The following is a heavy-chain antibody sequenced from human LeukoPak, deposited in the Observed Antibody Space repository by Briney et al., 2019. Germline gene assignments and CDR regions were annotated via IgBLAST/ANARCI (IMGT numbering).Heavy chain of an antibody. CDR1: GYTFTGYY. CDR2: INPNSGGT. D-gene: IGHD2-2*03. J-gene: IGHJ4*02. Sequence: GASVKVSRKASGYTFTGYYMHWVRQAPGQGLQWMGWINPNSGGTNYAQKFQGWVTMTRDTSISTAYMELSRLRSDDTAVYYCARDHGYEFDYWGQGTLVTVSS. CDR3: ARDHGYEFDY. V-gene: IGHV1-2*04.